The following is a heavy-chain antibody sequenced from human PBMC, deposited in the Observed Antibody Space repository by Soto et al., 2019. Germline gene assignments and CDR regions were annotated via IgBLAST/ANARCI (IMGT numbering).Heavy chain of an antibody. CDR3: ARSGAPAASYYYAMDV. V-gene: IGHV4-30-4*01. D-gene: IGHD2-2*01. CDR2: IYDSGST. CDR1: GGSINSGDYY. J-gene: IGHJ6*02. Sequence: PSETLSLTCTVSGGSINSGDYYWSWIRQPPXKGLEWTGYIYDSGSTYYNPSLKSRVTMSVDTSKNEFSLKLSSVTAADTAVYYCARSGAPAASYYYAMDVWGQGTTVTVSS.